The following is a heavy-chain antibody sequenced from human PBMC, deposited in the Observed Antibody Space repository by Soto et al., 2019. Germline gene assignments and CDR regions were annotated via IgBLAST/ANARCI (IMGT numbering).Heavy chain of an antibody. D-gene: IGHD3-3*01. CDR2: INHSGST. V-gene: IGHV4-34*01. CDR3: ARGFYGGNYYYYGMDV. J-gene: IGHJ6*02. CDR1: GGSFGGYY. Sequence: SDTRSLTCAVNGGSFGGYYCSWVREPAGKGLEWIGQINHSGSTNYNPSLKSRVTISVDTSKNQFSLKLSSVTAADTAVYYCARGFYGGNYYYYGMDVWGQGTTVT.